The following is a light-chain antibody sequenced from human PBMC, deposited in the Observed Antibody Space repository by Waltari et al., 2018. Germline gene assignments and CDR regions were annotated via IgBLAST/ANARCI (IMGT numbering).Light chain of an antibody. Sequence: EIVLTQSPATLSLSPGDRATLSCRASQSIYKYLAWYQQKPGQAPRLLIYDSSNRATGIPARFSGSGSGTDFTLTISSLQSEDFAVYYCHQYNSWPPYTFGQGTKLEIK. J-gene: IGKJ2*01. CDR2: DSS. CDR3: HQYNSWPPYT. CDR1: QSIYKY. V-gene: IGKV3-11*01.